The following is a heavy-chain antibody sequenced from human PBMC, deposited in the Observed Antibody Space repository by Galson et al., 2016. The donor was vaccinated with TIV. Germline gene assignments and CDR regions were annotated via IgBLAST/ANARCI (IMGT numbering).Heavy chain of an antibody. CDR1: DGSITSFY. V-gene: IGHV4-59*01. J-gene: IGHJ5*02. CDR3: ARDRPPGARHT. D-gene: IGHD7-27*01. Sequence: SETLSLTCTVSDGSITSFYWSWIRQPPGKGLEWIGDIYYSGTTNYNPSLKSRVTMSLDISKNQFSLSLRSVTAADTAVYYCARDRPPGARHTWGQGLLVTVSS. CDR2: IYYSGTT.